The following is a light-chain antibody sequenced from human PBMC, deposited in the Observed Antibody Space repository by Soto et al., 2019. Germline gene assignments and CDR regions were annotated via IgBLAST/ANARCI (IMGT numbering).Light chain of an antibody. CDR2: GAS. Sequence: EIVLTQSPGTLSLSPGERATLSCRASQSVTNNYLAWYQQKPGQAPRLLIYGASSRATGIPDRCSGSGSGTDFTLTIDRLEPEDVAVYYCQQYVNSWTFGQGTKVDIK. V-gene: IGKV3-20*01. CDR3: QQYVNSWT. J-gene: IGKJ1*01. CDR1: QSVTNNY.